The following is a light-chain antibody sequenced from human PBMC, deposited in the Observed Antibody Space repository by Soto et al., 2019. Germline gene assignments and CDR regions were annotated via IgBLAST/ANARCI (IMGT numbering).Light chain of an antibody. J-gene: IGKJ1*01. CDR3: HQSYSSPWT. Sequence: DIQMTQSPSSLSASVGDRVSITCRASQSISTYLNWYQQKPGKAPKLLIYEASSLQSGVPFRFSGSGSGTDFALTLSSLQPEDFAIYYCHQSYSSPWTFGHGTKVEVK. CDR2: EAS. CDR1: QSISTY. V-gene: IGKV1-39*01.